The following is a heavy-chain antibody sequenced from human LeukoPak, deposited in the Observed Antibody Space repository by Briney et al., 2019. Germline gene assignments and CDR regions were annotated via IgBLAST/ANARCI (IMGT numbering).Heavy chain of an antibody. D-gene: IGHD1-26*01. Sequence: GGSLRLSCAASGFTFGSYAMSWVRQAPGKGLEWVSDINGSGGSTYYTDSVKGRFTISGDNAKNTLYLQMNSLKSEDSAAYYCARGPAANSGNYYAGDYWGQGTLVTVSS. CDR2: INGSGGST. CDR1: GFTFGSYA. V-gene: IGHV3-23*01. J-gene: IGHJ4*02. CDR3: ARGPAANSGNYYAGDY.